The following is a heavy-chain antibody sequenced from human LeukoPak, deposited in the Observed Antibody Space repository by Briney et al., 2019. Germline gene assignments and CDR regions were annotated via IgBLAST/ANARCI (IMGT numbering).Heavy chain of an antibody. CDR3: ARDGIAVAGKSFDY. Sequence: ASVKVSCKASGYTFSSYGTSWVRQAPGQGLEWMGWIGGYNGNTNYAQKFQGRVTMTTDTSTTTTYMELRSLRSDDTAFYYCARDGIAVAGKSFDYWGQGTLVTVSS. V-gene: IGHV1-18*01. J-gene: IGHJ4*02. D-gene: IGHD6-19*01. CDR2: IGGYNGNT. CDR1: GYTFSSYG.